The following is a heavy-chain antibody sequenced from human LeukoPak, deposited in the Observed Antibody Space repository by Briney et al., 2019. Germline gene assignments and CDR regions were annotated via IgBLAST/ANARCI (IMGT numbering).Heavy chain of an antibody. CDR3: AKDHSSGLRKYYFDY. D-gene: IGHD6-19*01. CDR2: INTDGSIT. V-gene: IGHV3-74*01. CDR1: GFTFSDYW. Sequence: GGSLRLSCAASGFTFSDYWIHWARQAPGKGLVWVSRINTDGSITNYADSVKGRFSISRDNSKNTLYLQMNSLRAEDTAVYYCAKDHSSGLRKYYFDYWGQGTLVTVSS. J-gene: IGHJ4*02.